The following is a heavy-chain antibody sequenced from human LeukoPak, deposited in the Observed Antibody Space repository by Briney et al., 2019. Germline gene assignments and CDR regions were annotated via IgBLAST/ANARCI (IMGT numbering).Heavy chain of an antibody. V-gene: IGHV3-30*04. J-gene: IGHJ4*02. D-gene: IGHD3-9*01. CDR1: GFTFSSYA. Sequence: GGSLRLSCAASGFTFSSYAMNWVRQAPGKGLEWVAVISYDGKNKYHADSVKGRFTISRDNSKNTLYLQMNSLRAEDTAVYYCARDFDQGGAAYYFNYWGQGTLVTVSS. CDR2: ISYDGKNK. CDR3: ARDFDQGGAAYYFNY.